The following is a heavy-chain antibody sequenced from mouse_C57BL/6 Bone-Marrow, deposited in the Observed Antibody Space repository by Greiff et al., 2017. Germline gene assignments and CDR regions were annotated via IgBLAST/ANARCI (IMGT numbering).Heavy chain of an antibody. CDR3: ARARFRPYYYAMDY. J-gene: IGHJ4*01. V-gene: IGHV3-6*01. CDR2: ISYDGSN. CDR1: GYSITSGYY. Sequence: EVKLMESGPGLVKPSQSLSLTCSVTGYSITSGYYWNWLRQFPGNKLEWMGYISYDGSNNYNPSLKNRISITRYTTKNQFFLKLNSVTTEDTATYCCARARFRPYYYAMDYWGQGTSVTVSS.